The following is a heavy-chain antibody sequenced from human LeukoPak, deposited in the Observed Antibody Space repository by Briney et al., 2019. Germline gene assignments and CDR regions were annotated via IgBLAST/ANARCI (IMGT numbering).Heavy chain of an antibody. CDR2: INWNSGSI. CDR3: AKDVTMGYYYAMDV. Sequence: GGSLRLSCAASGFTFDDYAMHWVRQAPGKGLEWVSGINWNSGSIGYADSVKGRFSISRDNAKNSLFLQMNNLTPEDTAPYYCAKDVTMGYYYAMDVWGQGTTVTVSS. CDR1: GFTFDDYA. V-gene: IGHV3-9*01. D-gene: IGHD4/OR15-4a*01. J-gene: IGHJ6*02.